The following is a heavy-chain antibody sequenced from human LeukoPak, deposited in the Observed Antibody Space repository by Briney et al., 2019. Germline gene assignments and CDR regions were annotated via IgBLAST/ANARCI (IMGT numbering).Heavy chain of an antibody. D-gene: IGHD6-19*01. J-gene: IGHJ4*02. Sequence: PGGSLRLSCAASGFTFSSSSMNWVRQAPGKGLEWVSSISSSSRYIYYADSVKGRFTISRDNAKNSLYLQMNSLRAEDTAVYYCAREIAVAGRDYWGQGTLVTVSS. CDR2: ISSSSRYI. CDR1: GFTFSSSS. V-gene: IGHV3-21*01. CDR3: AREIAVAGRDY.